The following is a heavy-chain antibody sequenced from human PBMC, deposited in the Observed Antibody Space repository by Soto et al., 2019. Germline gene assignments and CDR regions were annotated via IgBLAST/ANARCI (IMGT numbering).Heavy chain of an antibody. V-gene: IGHV1-24*01. CDR1: GYTLTELS. CDR3: ATGRLAAAASNWFDP. D-gene: IGHD6-13*01. J-gene: IGHJ5*02. Sequence: GASVKVSCKVSGYTLTELSMHWVRQAPGKGLEWMGGFDPEDGETIYAQKFQGRVTMTEDTSTDTAYMELSSLRSEDTAVYYCATGRLAAAASNWFDPWGQGTLVTVSS. CDR2: FDPEDGET.